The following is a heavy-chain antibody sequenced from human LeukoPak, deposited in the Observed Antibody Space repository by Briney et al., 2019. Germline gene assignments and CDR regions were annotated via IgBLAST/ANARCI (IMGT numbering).Heavy chain of an antibody. Sequence: ASVKVSCKASGYTFTSYGISWVRQAPGRGLEWMGWISAYNGNTNYAQKLQGRVTMTTDTSTSTAYMELRSLRSDDTAVYYCARDRLYYYDSSGYYDWYFDLWGRGTLVTVSS. CDR3: ARDRLYYYDSSGYYDWYFDL. D-gene: IGHD3-22*01. J-gene: IGHJ2*01. V-gene: IGHV1-18*01. CDR1: GYTFTSYG. CDR2: ISAYNGNT.